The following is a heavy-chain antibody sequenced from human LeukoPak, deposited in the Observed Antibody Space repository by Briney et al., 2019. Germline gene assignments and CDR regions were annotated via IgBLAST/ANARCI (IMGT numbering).Heavy chain of an antibody. CDR2: IYSGGST. V-gene: IGHV3-53*01. CDR3: ASASSIAAAGFEYFQH. J-gene: IGHJ1*01. CDR1: GFTVSSNY. Sequence: PGGSLRLSCAASGFTVSSNYMSWVRQAPGKGLEWVSVIYSGGSTYYADSVKGRFTISGDNSKNTLYLQMNSLRAEDTAVYYCASASSIAAAGFEYFQHWGQGTLVTVSS. D-gene: IGHD6-13*01.